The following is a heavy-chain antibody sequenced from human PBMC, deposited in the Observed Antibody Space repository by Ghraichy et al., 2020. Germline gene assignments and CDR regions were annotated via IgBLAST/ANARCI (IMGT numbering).Heavy chain of an antibody. CDR3: ARTQNDFWSGYLIDY. J-gene: IGHJ4*02. CDR1: GFTFSGYW. CDR2: IKQDGSEK. D-gene: IGHD3-3*01. V-gene: IGHV3-7*01. Sequence: GGSLRLSCAASGFTFSGYWMSWVRQAPGKGLEWVANIKQDGSEKYYVDSVKGRFTISRDNAKNSLYLQMNSLRAEDTAVYYCARTQNDFWSGYLIDYWGQGTLVTVSS.